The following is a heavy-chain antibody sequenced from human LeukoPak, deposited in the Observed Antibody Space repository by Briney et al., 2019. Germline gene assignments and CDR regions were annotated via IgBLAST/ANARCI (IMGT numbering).Heavy chain of an antibody. V-gene: IGHV4-4*09. CDR3: ARGGSALFDS. J-gene: IGHJ4*02. CDR2: IYASGST. CDR1: GGSISSYY. Sequence: SETLSLTCTVSGGSISSYYWSWIRQPPGKGLEWLAYIYASGSTDYNPSLKSRVTISVDTSKNQISLKLSSVTAADTAVYYCARGGSALFDSWGQGTLVTVSS. D-gene: IGHD2-15*01.